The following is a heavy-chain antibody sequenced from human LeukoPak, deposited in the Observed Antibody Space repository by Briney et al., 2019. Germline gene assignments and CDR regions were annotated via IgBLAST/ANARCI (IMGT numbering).Heavy chain of an antibody. CDR2: IRTTAEGAKYA. Sequence: QPGGSLRLSCATSGFSFTDYPMNWVRQAPGKGLEWISSIRTTAEGAKYAYYADSVKGRVTISRDDGKNTLYLHMNSLRDDDTAVYYCATDQRYAFDYWGQGILVTVSS. J-gene: IGHJ4*02. CDR3: ATDQRYAFDY. CDR1: GFSFTDYP. V-gene: IGHV3-48*02. D-gene: IGHD3-9*01.